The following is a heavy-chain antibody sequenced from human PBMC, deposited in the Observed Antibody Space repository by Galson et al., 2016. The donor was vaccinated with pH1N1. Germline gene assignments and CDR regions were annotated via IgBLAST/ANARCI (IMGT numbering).Heavy chain of an antibody. CDR3: ARDEAHDFRSPLGDYYYMDV. CDR1: GYTFTSYG. CDR2: ISGYTGNT. J-gene: IGHJ6*03. Sequence: SVKVSCKASGYTFTSYGINWVRQAPGQGLEWMGWISGYTGNTNYAQGFQGRVTMTADTSTGTAYMELKSLTPDDTAVYYCARDEAHDFRSPLGDYYYMDVWGKGTTVTVSS. V-gene: IGHV1-18*01. D-gene: IGHD3-3*01.